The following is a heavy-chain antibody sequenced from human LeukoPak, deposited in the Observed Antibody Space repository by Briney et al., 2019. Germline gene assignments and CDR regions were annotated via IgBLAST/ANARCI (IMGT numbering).Heavy chain of an antibody. Sequence: GGSLRLSCAASGFTFSSYIMNWVRQAPGKGLEWVSSITSSNYIYYADSVKGRFTISRDNTKNTLYVQMNSLRAEDTAVYYCAKKVGGVYAFDIWGQGTMVTVSS. CDR2: ITSSNYI. CDR1: GFTFSSYI. J-gene: IGHJ3*02. D-gene: IGHD3-16*01. V-gene: IGHV3-21*04. CDR3: AKKVGGVYAFDI.